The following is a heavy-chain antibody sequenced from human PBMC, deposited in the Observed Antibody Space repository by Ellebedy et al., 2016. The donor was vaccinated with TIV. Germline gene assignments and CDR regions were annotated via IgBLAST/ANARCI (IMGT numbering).Heavy chain of an antibody. CDR2: MSNDGNDT. CDR1: GFSFNSFG. V-gene: IGHV3-30*18. D-gene: IGHD3-10*01. J-gene: IGHJ6*02. CDR3: AKDVRYYIGLTPSYPDNHGMDV. Sequence: GGSLRLXXTASGFSFNSFGMHWVRQTPGKGLEWVAVMSNDGNDTYYADSVKGRFTISRDNSKNTLFLQMNSLRSDDTAVYYCAKDVRYYIGLTPSYPDNHGMDVWGQGTTVTVSS.